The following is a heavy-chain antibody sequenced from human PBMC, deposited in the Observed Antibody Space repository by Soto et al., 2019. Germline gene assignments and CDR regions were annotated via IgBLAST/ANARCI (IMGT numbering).Heavy chain of an antibody. CDR2: IYFNGSP. CDR3: ARHYAVVLYYFDQ. D-gene: IGHD2-21*01. V-gene: IGHV4-39*01. J-gene: IGHJ4*02. CDR1: GGSISSSSNY. Sequence: PSETLSLTCAVSGGSISSSSNYWGWIRQPPGKGLEWIGSIYFNGSPYYSPSLKSRVTISVDTSKNQFSLKLSSVTAADTAVYYCARHYAVVLYYFDQWGQGTLVTVSS.